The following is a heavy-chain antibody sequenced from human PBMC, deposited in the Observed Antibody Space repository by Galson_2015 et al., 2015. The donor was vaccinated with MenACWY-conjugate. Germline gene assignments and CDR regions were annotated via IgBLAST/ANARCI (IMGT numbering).Heavy chain of an antibody. CDR2: MSGSGGSR. D-gene: IGHD2-2*01. V-gene: IGHV3-23*01. CDR3: AKTYCSRTNCFGWFDP. CDR1: GFIFSSYA. J-gene: IGHJ5*02. Sequence: SLRLSCAASGFIFSSYAMSWVRQAPGKGLEWVSAMSGSGGSRNYADSVKGRFTISRDNSKNTLYLQMNSLRAEDTAVYYCAKTYCSRTNCFGWFDPWGQGTLVTVSS.